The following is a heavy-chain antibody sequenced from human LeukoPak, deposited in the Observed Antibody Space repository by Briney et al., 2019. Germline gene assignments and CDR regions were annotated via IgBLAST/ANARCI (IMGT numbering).Heavy chain of an antibody. J-gene: IGHJ6*02. D-gene: IGHD2-2*01. Sequence: GGSPRLSCAASGFTFSDYYMSWIRQAPGKGLEWVSYISSSGSTIYYADSVKGRFTISRDNAKNSLYLQMNSLRAEDTAVYYCARDHCSSTSCYFTGYYYYYGMDVWGQGTTVTVSS. V-gene: IGHV3-11*01. CDR2: ISSSGSTI. CDR3: ARDHCSSTSCYFTGYYYYYGMDV. CDR1: GFTFSDYY.